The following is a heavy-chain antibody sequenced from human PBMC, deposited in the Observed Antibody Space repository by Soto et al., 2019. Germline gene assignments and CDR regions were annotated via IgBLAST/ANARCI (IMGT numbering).Heavy chain of an antibody. CDR3: ARRRYDFWSGGYYYYGMDV. Sequence: SETLSLTCTVSGGSISSYYWSWIRQPPGKGLEWIGYIYYSGSTNYNPSLKSRVTISVDTSKNQFSLKLSSVTAADTAVYYCARRRYDFWSGGYYYYGMDVWGQGTTVTVSS. CDR2: IYYSGST. D-gene: IGHD3-3*01. V-gene: IGHV4-59*08. J-gene: IGHJ6*02. CDR1: GGSISSYY.